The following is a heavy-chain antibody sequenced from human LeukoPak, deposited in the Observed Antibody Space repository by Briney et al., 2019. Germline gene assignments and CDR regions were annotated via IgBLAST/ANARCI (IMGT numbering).Heavy chain of an antibody. CDR2: ISGIGDRT. D-gene: IGHD3-10*01. CDR1: GFTFSSYG. CDR3: AKDIGAHQFDS. V-gene: IGHV3-23*01. J-gene: IGHJ4*02. Sequence: GGSLRLSCAASGFTFSSYGMHWVRQAPGKGLEWVSAISGIGDRTYHADSVKGRFTISRDNSKNTLYLQMNSLRAEDTAVYYCAKDIGAHQFDSWGQGTLVIVSS.